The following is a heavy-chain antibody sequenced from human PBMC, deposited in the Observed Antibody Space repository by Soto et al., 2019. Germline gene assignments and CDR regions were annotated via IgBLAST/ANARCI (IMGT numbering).Heavy chain of an antibody. V-gene: IGHV3-30*18. CDR2: ISYDGSNN. CDR1: GFTFSSYG. J-gene: IGHJ4*01. Sequence: GWSLRLSCAASGFTFSSYGMHLVRQAPGKGLEWVAVISYDGSNNYYADSVKGRFTISRDNSKNTLYLQMNSLRAEDTAVYYCAKDPGRLADRPGGYWGQGTLVTVSS. CDR3: AKDPGRLADRPGGY. D-gene: IGHD6-6*01.